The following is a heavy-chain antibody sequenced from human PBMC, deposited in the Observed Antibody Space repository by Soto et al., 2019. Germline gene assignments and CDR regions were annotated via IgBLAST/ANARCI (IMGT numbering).Heavy chain of an antibody. J-gene: IGHJ6*02. CDR1: GGSISTYY. V-gene: IGHV4-4*07. Sequence: SETLSLTCTVSGGSISTYYWNWIRQPAGRGLEWIGRIYSSGSTSSNPSSSNPSLKSRVTMSVDTSKSQFSLNLSSVIAADTGIYYCARVPQRGYNLYSGIMDVWGQGSTVTVSS. D-gene: IGHD5-18*01. CDR3: ARVPQRGYNLYSGIMDV. CDR2: IYSSGSTSSNPS.